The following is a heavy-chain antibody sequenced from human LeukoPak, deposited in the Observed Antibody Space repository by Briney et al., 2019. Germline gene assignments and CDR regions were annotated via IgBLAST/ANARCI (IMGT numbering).Heavy chain of an antibody. CDR2: IRYDGSNK. CDR1: GFIFSSYG. J-gene: IGHJ6*03. CDR3: AKTGRDYYYYYYIDV. Sequence: PGGSLRLSCAASGFIFSSYGMHWVRQAPGKGLEWVAFIRYDGSNKYYADSVKGRFTISRDNSKNTLYLQMNSLRAEDTAVYYCAKTGRDYYYYYYIDVWGKGTTVTVSS. V-gene: IGHV3-30*02. D-gene: IGHD3-10*01.